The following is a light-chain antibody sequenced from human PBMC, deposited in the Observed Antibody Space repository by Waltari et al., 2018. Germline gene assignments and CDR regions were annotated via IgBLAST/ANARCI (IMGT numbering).Light chain of an antibody. CDR1: SSDIGNYDY. Sequence: QSALTQPPSASGSPGQSVTISCTGSSSDIGNYDYVAWYQQRPHKAPGLMIYEVTTRPCGVPDRFSGAKSDNTAALTVSGLQAGDEADYYCSSYAGSSVWVFGGGTKLTVV. CDR2: EVT. CDR3: SSYAGSSVWV. J-gene: IGLJ3*02. V-gene: IGLV2-8*01.